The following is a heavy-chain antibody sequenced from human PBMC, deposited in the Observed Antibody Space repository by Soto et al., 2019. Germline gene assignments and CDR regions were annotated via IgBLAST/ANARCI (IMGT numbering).Heavy chain of an antibody. CDR3: AKDGDSYYDFWSGYSPFDY. V-gene: IGHV3-30*18. J-gene: IGHJ4*02. Sequence: VQLVESGGGVVQPGRSLRLSCAASGFTFSSYGMHWVRQAPGKGLEWVGIISYDGSNKYYADSVKGRFTISRDNSKNTLYLQMNSLRAEDTAVYYCAKDGDSYYDFWSGYSPFDYWGQGTLVTVSS. D-gene: IGHD3-3*01. CDR2: ISYDGSNK. CDR1: GFTFSSYG.